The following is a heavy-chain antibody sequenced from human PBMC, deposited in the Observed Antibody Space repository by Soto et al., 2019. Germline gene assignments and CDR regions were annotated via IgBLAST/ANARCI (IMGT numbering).Heavy chain of an antibody. J-gene: IGHJ3*02. CDR2: ISSSGSTI. Sequence: SGGSLRLSCAASGFTFSDYYMSWIRQATGKGLEWVSYISSSGSTIYYADSVKGLFTISRDNAKNSLYLQMNSLRAEDTAVYYCARVAPSFPITMIPGAFDIWGQGTTVTVSS. CDR3: ARVAPSFPITMIPGAFDI. CDR1: GFTFSDYY. V-gene: IGHV3-11*01. D-gene: IGHD3-22*01.